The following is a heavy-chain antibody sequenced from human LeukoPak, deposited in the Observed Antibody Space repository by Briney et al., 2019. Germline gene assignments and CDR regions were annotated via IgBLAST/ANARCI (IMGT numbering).Heavy chain of an antibody. CDR3: ARDNYGLDV. Sequence: PEGSLRLSCAASGFSFRSYEMHWVRQTPSQGLEWVSYISSSATIKYYACSVKGRITISRDNAKNALFLEMNRLRVEDTAVYYCARDNYGLDVWGQGTTVIVSS. J-gene: IGHJ6*02. CDR2: ISSSATIK. V-gene: IGHV3-48*03. CDR1: GFSFRSYE.